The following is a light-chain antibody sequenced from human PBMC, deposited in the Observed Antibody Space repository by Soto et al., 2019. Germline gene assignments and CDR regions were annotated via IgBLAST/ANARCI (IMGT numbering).Light chain of an antibody. Sequence: QTVVTQQPSLSVSPGGTVTLTCGLSSGSVSTSYYPSWYQQTPGQAPRTLIYITNTRSSGVPDRCSGSILGNKAALTITGAQADDESYYNCVLYMGSGISVFIGGTKLTVL. CDR1: SGSVSTSYY. CDR2: ITN. J-gene: IGLJ2*01. V-gene: IGLV8-61*01. CDR3: VLYMGSGISV.